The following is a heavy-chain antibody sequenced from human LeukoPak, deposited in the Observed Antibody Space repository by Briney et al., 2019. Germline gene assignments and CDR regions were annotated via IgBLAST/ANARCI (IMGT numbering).Heavy chain of an antibody. V-gene: IGHV1-3*01. CDR3: ARVVTAILSIDY. D-gene: IGHD2-21*02. CDR2: INAGNGNT. CDR1: GYTFTSYA. Sequence: ASVKVSCKASGYTFTSYAMHWVRQAPGQRLEWMGWINAGNGNTKYSQKSQGRVTITRDTSASTAYMELSSLRSEDTAVYYCARVVTAILSIDYWGQGTLVTVSS. J-gene: IGHJ4*02.